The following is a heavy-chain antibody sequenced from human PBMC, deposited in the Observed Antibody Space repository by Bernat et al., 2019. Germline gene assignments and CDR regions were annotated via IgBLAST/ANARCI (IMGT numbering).Heavy chain of an antibody. CDR2: IYSGGST. V-gene: IGHV3-53*04. Sequence: EVQLVESGGGLVQPGGSLRLSCAASGFTVSSNYMSWVRQAPGKGLEWVSVIYSGGSTYYADSVKGRFTISRHNSKNTLYLQMNSLRAEDTAVYYCARDAYYYDSSGPYYYYGMDVWAKGPRSPSP. J-gene: IGHJ6*02. CDR1: GFTVSSNY. CDR3: ARDAYYYDSSGPYYYYGMDV. D-gene: IGHD3-22*01.